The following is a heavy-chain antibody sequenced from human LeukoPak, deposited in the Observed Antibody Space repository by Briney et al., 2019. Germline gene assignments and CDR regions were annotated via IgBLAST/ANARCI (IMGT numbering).Heavy chain of an antibody. Sequence: SETLSLTCTVSGGSISSYYWSWVRQPPGKGLEWISYLLYSGSTDYNTSLESRVTISLDTSMNQISLKLTSVSAADTDVYYCARVWSSRKAFDIWGQGTMVTVSS. J-gene: IGHJ3*02. D-gene: IGHD3-16*01. CDR3: ARVWSSRKAFDI. V-gene: IGHV4-59*01. CDR2: LLYSGST. CDR1: GGSISSYY.